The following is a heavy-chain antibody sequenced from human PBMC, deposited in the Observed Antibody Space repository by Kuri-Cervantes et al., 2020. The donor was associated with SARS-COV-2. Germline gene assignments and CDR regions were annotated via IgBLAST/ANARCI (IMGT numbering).Heavy chain of an antibody. Sequence: GESLKISCAASGFTFSSYEMNWVRQAPGKGLEWVSYISSSGSTIYYADSVKGRFTISRDNAKNSLYLQMNSLRAEDTAVYYCAREGEGSGYDRSGWPLGNYFDYWGQGTLVTVSS. V-gene: IGHV3-48*03. CDR2: ISSSGSTI. CDR1: GFTFSSYE. D-gene: IGHD5-12*01. CDR3: AREGEGSGYDRSGWPLGNYFDY. J-gene: IGHJ4*02.